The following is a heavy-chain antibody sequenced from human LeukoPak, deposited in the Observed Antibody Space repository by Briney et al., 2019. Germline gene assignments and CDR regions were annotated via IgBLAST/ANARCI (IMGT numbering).Heavy chain of an antibody. J-gene: IGHJ4*02. CDR2: ISSSSSTI. V-gene: IGHV3-48*01. CDR1: GFTFSSYS. D-gene: IGHD2-2*01. Sequence: SGGSLRLSCAASGFTFSSYSMNWVRQAPGKGLEWVSYISSSSSTIYYADSVKGRFTISRDNSKNTLYLQMNSLRAEDTAVYYCAPVGYQLLRPPRETYYFDYWGQGTLVTVSS. CDR3: APVGYQLLRPPRETYYFDY.